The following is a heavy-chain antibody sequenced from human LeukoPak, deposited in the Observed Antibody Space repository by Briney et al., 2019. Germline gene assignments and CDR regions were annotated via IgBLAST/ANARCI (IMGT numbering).Heavy chain of an antibody. V-gene: IGHV1-2*04. Sequence: KVSCKASGYTFTGYYMHWVRQAPGQGLEWMGWINPNSGGTNYAQKFQGWVTMTRDTSISTAYMELSRLRSDDTAVYYCARVHMVRGVIIGAFDIWGQGTMVTVSS. CDR3: ARVHMVRGVIIGAFDI. CDR1: GYTFTGYY. D-gene: IGHD3-10*01. CDR2: INPNSGGT. J-gene: IGHJ3*02.